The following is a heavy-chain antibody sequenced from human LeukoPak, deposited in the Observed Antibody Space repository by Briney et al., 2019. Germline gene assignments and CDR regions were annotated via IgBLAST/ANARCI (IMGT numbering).Heavy chain of an antibody. Sequence: GGSLRLSCAASGFTFSSYWMSWVRQAPGKGLEWVANIKQDGSEKYYVDSVKGRFTISRDNAKNSLYLQMNSLRAEDTAVYYCARDYPGIAVAGTAAFDIWGQGTMVTVSS. J-gene: IGHJ3*02. CDR1: GFTFSSYW. D-gene: IGHD6-19*01. CDR3: ARDYPGIAVAGTAAFDI. CDR2: IKQDGSEK. V-gene: IGHV3-7*01.